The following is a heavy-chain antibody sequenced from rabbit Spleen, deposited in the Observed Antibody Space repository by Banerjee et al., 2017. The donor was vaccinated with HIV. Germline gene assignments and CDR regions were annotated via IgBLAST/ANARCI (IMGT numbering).Heavy chain of an antibody. CDR2: ISTFGSA. J-gene: IGHJ4*01. CDR3: ARTGSSWSLNL. V-gene: IGHV1S29*01. CDR1: GFSLSSNE. D-gene: IGHD8-1*01. Sequence: QQQLKETGGGLVQPGGSLTLSCKASGFSLSSNEFNWVRQAPGKGLEYIGWISTFGSAYYASWVNGRFSISRENTQNTVSLQMNSLTAADTATYFCARTGSSWSLNLWGPGTLVTVS.